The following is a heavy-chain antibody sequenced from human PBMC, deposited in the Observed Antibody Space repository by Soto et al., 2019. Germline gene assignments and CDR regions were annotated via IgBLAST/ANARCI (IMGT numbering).Heavy chain of an antibody. CDR2: ISYDGSNK. Sequence: PGGSLRLSCAASGFTFSSYAMHWVRQAPGKGLEWVAVISYDGSNKYYADSVKGRFTISRDNSKNTLYLQMNSLRAEDTAVYYCARDRRTYYNILTGYRATDVWGQGTTVTVYS. V-gene: IGHV3-30-3*01. CDR1: GFTFSSYA. D-gene: IGHD3-9*01. J-gene: IGHJ6*02. CDR3: ARDRRTYYNILTGYRATDV.